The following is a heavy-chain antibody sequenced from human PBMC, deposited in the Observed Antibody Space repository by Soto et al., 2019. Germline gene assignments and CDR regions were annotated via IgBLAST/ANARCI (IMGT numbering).Heavy chain of an antibody. CDR1: GGSISSYY. CDR3: ARVRDFWSGYYWFDS. Sequence: SETLSLTCTVSGGSISSYYWSWIRQPPGKELEWIGYIYYSGITNYNPSLKSRVTISVDTSKNQFSLKLSSVTAADTAVYYCARVRDFWSGYYWFDSWGQGTLVTVSS. V-gene: IGHV4-59*13. CDR2: IYYSGIT. J-gene: IGHJ5*01. D-gene: IGHD3-3*01.